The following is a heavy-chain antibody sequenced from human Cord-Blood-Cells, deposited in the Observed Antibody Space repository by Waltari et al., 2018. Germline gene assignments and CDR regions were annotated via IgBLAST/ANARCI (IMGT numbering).Heavy chain of an antibody. J-gene: IGHJ3*02. V-gene: IGHV1-24*01. CDR3: ATEQLYIVGATDAFDI. CDR1: HSTLIDCT. CDR2: FDPEDGET. Sequence: QLQLVQSEAQGKTSGAAAKVSCTVSHSTLIDCTMPMALHSPAKGLEWMGGFDPEDGETIYAQKCQGRVTMTEDTATDTAYMELSSLRSEDTAVYYCATEQLYIVGATDAFDIWGQGTMVTVSS. D-gene: IGHD1-26*01.